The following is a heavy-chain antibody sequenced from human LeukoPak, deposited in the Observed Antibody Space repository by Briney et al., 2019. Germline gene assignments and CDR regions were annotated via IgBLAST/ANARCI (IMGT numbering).Heavy chain of an antibody. D-gene: IGHD1-1*01. CDR2: INPDNGKT. J-gene: IGHJ3*01. CDR1: GYNFNSYY. CDR3: ARNEPAVSVVDAFDV. Sequence: ASVKVSCKASGYNFNSYYIHWVRQAPGQGLTWMGWINPDNGKTKYEPRFQGRVTMTWDTSINTAYVGLTGLRSDDTAVYYCARNEPAVSVVDAFDVWGQGTVVTVSS. V-gene: IGHV1-2*02.